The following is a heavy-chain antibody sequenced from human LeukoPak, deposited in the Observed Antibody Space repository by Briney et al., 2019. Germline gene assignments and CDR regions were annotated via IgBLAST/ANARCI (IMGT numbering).Heavy chain of an antibody. D-gene: IGHD2-21*02. CDR2: IYPGDSNN. CDR3: ARTAVVTGLDTFDT. J-gene: IGHJ3*02. V-gene: IGHV5-51*01. CDR1: GYSFTSYW. Sequence: GESLKISCKGSGYSFTSYWIGWVRQMPGKGLEWMGIIYPGDSNNRYSPSFQGQVTISADKSISTAYLQWSSLKASDTAMYYCARTAVVTGLDTFDTWGQGTMVTVSS.